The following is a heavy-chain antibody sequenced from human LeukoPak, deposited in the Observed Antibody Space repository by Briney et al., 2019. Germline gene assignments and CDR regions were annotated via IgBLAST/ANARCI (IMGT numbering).Heavy chain of an antibody. D-gene: IGHD2-15*01. Sequence: GGSLRLSCAASGFTFSSYWMSWVRQAPGKGLEWVANINQDGSEKYYVDSVKGRFTISRDNAKNSLALQLNSLRAEDTAVYYCARDPWCKVPYYFDYWGQGTLVTVSS. CDR3: ARDPWCKVPYYFDY. CDR1: GFTFSSYW. V-gene: IGHV3-7*01. CDR2: INQDGSEK. J-gene: IGHJ4*02.